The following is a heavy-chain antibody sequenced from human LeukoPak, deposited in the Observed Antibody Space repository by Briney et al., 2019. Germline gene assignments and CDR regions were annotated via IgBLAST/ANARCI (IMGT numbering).Heavy chain of an antibody. CDR1: GFTFSSYW. J-gene: IGHJ4*02. Sequence: QPGGSLRLSCVASGFTFSSYWMHWVRQDPRKGLVWVSRINGDGGNINYADSVRGRFTISRDNAKNTLYLQMNSLRAEDTAVYYCAKMGIGGGTLAPFDYWGQGTLVTVSS. V-gene: IGHV3-74*01. CDR2: INGDGGNI. D-gene: IGHD2-15*01. CDR3: AKMGIGGGTLAPFDY.